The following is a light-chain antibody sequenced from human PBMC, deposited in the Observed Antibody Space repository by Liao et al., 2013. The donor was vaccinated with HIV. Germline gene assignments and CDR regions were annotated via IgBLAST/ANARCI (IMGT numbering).Light chain of an antibody. V-gene: IGLV3-21*04. CDR3: QVWDSTGLQYV. CDR2: HGS. J-gene: IGLJ1*01. Sequence: SYALTQPPSVSVAPGKSASITCGGDNFGGKSVNWYQQKPGQAPVLVLYHGSDRPSGIPERFSGSKSANTATLTISRVEAGDEADYYCQVWDSTGLQYVFGAGTKVTVL. CDR1: NFGGKS.